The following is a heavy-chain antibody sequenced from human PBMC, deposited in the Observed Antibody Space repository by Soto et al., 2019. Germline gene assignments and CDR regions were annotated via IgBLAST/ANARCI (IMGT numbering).Heavy chain of an antibody. CDR1: GGSISSGGYS. J-gene: IGHJ5*02. D-gene: IGHD2-21*02. Sequence: SETLSLTCAVSGGSISSGGYSWSWIRQPPGKGLEWIGYIYHSGSTYYNPSLKSRVTISVDRSKNQFSLKLSSVTAADTAVYYCARGTEYGGNSVNWFDPWGQGTLVTVSS. CDR3: ARGTEYGGNSVNWFDP. V-gene: IGHV4-30-2*01. CDR2: IYHSGST.